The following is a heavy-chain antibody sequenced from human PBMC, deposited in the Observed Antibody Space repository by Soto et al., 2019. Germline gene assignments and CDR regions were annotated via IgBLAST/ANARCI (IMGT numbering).Heavy chain of an antibody. J-gene: IGHJ2*01. CDR2: IYYSGST. CDR1: GGSISSSSYY. CDR3: ARIRPDYGVLDWYFDL. D-gene: IGHD4-17*01. V-gene: IGHV4-39*01. Sequence: QLQLQESGPGLVKPSETLSLTCTVSGGSISSSSYYWGWIRQPPGKGLEWIGSIYYSGSTYYNPSLKSRVTISVDTSKNQFSLKLSSVTAADTAVYYCARIRPDYGVLDWYFDLWGRGTLVTVSS.